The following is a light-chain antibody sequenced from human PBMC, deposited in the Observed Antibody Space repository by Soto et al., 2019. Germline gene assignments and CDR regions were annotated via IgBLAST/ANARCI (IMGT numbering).Light chain of an antibody. Sequence: QSALTQPRSVSGSPGQSVTISCTETSSDVGGYNYVSWYQQHPGKAPKLMIYDVSKRPSGVPDRFSGSKSGNTASLTISGLQAEDEADYYCCSYAGSYTFHYVVGTGTKVTVL. V-gene: IGLV2-11*01. J-gene: IGLJ1*01. CDR1: SSDVGGYNY. CDR2: DVS. CDR3: CSYAGSYTFHYV.